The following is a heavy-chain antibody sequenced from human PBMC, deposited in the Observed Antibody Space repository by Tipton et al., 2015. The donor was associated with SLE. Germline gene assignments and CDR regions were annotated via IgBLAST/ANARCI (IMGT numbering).Heavy chain of an antibody. CDR2: ISSSSSTI. J-gene: IGHJ6*02. Sequence: SLRLSCAASGFTFSSYSMNWVRQAPGKGLEWVSYISSSSSTIYYADSVKGRFTISRDNAKNSLYLQMNSLRAEDTAVYYCAREAYRRGAIAAQSPYYYYGMDVWGQGTTVTVSS. D-gene: IGHD6-13*01. CDR3: AREAYRRGAIAAQSPYYYYGMDV. V-gene: IGHV3-48*01. CDR1: GFTFSSYS.